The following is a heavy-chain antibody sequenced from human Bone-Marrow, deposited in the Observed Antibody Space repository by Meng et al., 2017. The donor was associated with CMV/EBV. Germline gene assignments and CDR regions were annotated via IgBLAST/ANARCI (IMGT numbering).Heavy chain of an antibody. J-gene: IGHJ6*02. Sequence: ASVKVSCKASGYTFTSYDINWVRQATGQGLEWMGWMNPNSGNTGYAQKFQGRVTITRNTSISTAYMELSRLRSDDTAVYYCARCRFFDYYYGMDVWGQGPTVTVSS. V-gene: IGHV1-8*03. D-gene: IGHD3-3*01. CDR1: GYTFTSYD. CDR2: MNPNSGNT. CDR3: ARCRFFDYYYGMDV.